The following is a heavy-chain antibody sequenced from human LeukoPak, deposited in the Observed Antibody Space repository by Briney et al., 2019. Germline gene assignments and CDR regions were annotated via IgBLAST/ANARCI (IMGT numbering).Heavy chain of an antibody. J-gene: IGHJ4*02. CDR2: NKQDGSDK. Sequence: GGSLRLSCAVSGFTFSIYWMSWVRQAPGKGLEWVANNKQDGSDKYYVDSVKGRFTISRDNGKNSLSLQMNSLRAEDTAVYYCARGYYDSGGHGHYYFDYWGQGTLVTVSS. CDR1: GFTFSIYW. V-gene: IGHV3-7*01. D-gene: IGHD3-22*01. CDR3: ARGYYDSGGHGHYYFDY.